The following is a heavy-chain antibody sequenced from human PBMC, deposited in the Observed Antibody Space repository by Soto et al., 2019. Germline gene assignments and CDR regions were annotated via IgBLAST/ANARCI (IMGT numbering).Heavy chain of an antibody. Sequence: EVQLVESGGGLVQPGGSLRLSCAASGFTVSSNYMSWVRQAPGKGLEWVSVIYSGGSTYYADSVKGRFTISRHNSKNTLYLQMNSLRAEDTAVYYCARAPRYGDAYYYYYMDVWGKGTTVTVSS. CDR2: IYSGGST. D-gene: IGHD4-17*01. CDR3: ARAPRYGDAYYYYYMDV. V-gene: IGHV3-53*04. CDR1: GFTVSSNY. J-gene: IGHJ6*03.